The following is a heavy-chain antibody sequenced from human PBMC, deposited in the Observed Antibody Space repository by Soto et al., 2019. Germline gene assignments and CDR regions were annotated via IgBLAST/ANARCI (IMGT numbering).Heavy chain of an antibody. CDR3: AKDRLKITMIVHGFDP. D-gene: IGHD3-22*01. J-gene: IGHJ5*02. Sequence: GGSLRLSCAASGFTFSSYGMHWVRQAPGKGLEWVAVISYDGSNKYYADSVKGRFTISRDNSKNTLYLQMNSLRAEDTAVYYCAKDRLKITMIVHGFDPWGQGTLVTVSS. CDR2: ISYDGSNK. CDR1: GFTFSSYG. V-gene: IGHV3-30*18.